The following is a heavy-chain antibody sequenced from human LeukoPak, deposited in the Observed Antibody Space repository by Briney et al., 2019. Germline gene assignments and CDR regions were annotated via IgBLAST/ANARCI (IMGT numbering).Heavy chain of an antibody. V-gene: IGHV3-23*01. Sequence: GGSLRLSCAASGFTFSSYAMDWVRQAPGKGLEWVSAISGGDESTYYADSVKGRFTMSRDNSKRTLYLQMNSLRAEDTALYYCATGGGGSCSSTSCSTFFDYWGQGTLVTVSS. D-gene: IGHD2-2*01. CDR3: ATGGGGSCSSTSCSTFFDY. CDR1: GFTFSSYA. J-gene: IGHJ4*02. CDR2: ISGGDEST.